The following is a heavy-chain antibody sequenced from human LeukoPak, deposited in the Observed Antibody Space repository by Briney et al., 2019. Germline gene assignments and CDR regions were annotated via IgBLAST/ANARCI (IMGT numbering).Heavy chain of an antibody. CDR1: GYTFTSNN. D-gene: IGHD3-22*01. V-gene: IGHV1-8*02. CDR3: ARDTYYYDSSGYEIDY. Sequence: ASVKVSCKASGYTFTSNNINWVRQAPGQGLEWMGWMNPKSGNSDYAQKFQGRLTMTRDTSTNTAYMELSGLRSEDTTVYYCARDTYYYDSSGYEIDYWGQGTLVTVSS. CDR2: MNPKSGNS. J-gene: IGHJ4*02.